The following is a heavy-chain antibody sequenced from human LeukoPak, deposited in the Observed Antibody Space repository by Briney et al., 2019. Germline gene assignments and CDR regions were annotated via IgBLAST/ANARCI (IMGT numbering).Heavy chain of an antibody. CDR1: GGSISSGDYY. J-gene: IGHJ6*02. CDR2: IYYSGNT. Sequence: PSETLSLTCTVSGGSISSGDYYWSWIRQPPGKGLEWIGYIYYSGNTYYNPSLKSRVTISVDTSKNQFSLKLSSVTAADTAVYYCARDLHYYYGMDVWGQGTTVTVSS. V-gene: IGHV4-30-4*01. D-gene: IGHD3-10*01. CDR3: ARDLHYYYGMDV.